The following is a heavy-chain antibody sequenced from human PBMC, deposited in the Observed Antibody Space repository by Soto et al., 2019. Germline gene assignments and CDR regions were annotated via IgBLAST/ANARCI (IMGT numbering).Heavy chain of an antibody. CDR3: ARGTPIVVVVAATNWFDP. CDR1: GGSFSGYY. Sequence: SETLSLTCAVYGGSFSGYYWSWIRQPPGKGLEWIGEINHSGSTNYNPSLKSRVTISVDTSKNQFSLKLSSVTAADTAVYYCARGTPIVVVVAATNWFDPWGQGTLVTVSS. CDR2: INHSGST. J-gene: IGHJ5*02. D-gene: IGHD2-15*01. V-gene: IGHV4-34*01.